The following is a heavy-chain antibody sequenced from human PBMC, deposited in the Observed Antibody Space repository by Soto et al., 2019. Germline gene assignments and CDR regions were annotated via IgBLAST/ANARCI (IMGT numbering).Heavy chain of an antibody. J-gene: IGHJ4*02. CDR1: GYSVTSYY. D-gene: IGHD3-10*01. CDR3: ASLGPWLGEPWRGQYFDF. V-gene: IGHV1-46*03. Sequence: QVQLVQSGAEVRKPGASVKVSCKASGYSVTSYYIHWVRQAPGQGLEWMGIINPSGDTTTYAQRFQGRVTMTRDTSTNTIFMGLSSLTSEDTAVYFCASLGPWLGEPWRGQYFDFWGQGTLVTVSS. CDR2: INPSGDTT.